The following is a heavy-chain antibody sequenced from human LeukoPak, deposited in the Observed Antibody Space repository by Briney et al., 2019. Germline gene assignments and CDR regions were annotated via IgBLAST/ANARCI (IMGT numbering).Heavy chain of an antibody. CDR2: IKQDGSEK. CDR1: GFTFSSYW. CDR3: ARDIFYYYYGMDV. J-gene: IGHJ6*02. D-gene: IGHD3-9*01. Sequence: GGSLRLSCAASGFTFSSYWMSWVRQAPGKGLEWVANIKQDGSEKYYVDSVKGRFTISRDNAKNSLYLQMNSLRAEDTAVYYCARDIFYYYYGMDVWGQGTTVTVSS. V-gene: IGHV3-7*01.